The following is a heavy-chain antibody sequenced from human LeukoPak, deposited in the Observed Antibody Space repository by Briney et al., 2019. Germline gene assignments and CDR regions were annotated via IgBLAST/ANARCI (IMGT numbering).Heavy chain of an antibody. D-gene: IGHD5-24*01. J-gene: IGHJ4*02. V-gene: IGHV3-21*01. CDR2: ISSSSSYI. Sequence: GGSLRLSCAASGFTFSSYSMNWVRQAPGKGLEWVSSISSSSSYIYYADPVKGRFTISRDNAKNSLYLQMNSLRAEDTAVYYCARVEMATITSDYWGQGTLVTVSS. CDR3: ARVEMATITSDY. CDR1: GFTFSSYS.